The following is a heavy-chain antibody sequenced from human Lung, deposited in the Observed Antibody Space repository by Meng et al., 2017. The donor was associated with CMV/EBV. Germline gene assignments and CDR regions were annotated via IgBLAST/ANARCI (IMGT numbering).Heavy chain of an antibody. CDR1: CYSLTNHNW. CDR3: LRRSGGSV. D-gene: IGHD3-10*01. V-gene: IGHV4-4*02. CDR2: IPHRGSS. Sequence: ESAPARRKPSDPLPRPFAVSCYSLTNHNWWAWGRQPPGKGLGLIGEIPHRGSSAYNPSLKSRVSMSIDKSKNQFSLKLTSVTAADTAVYHCLRRSGGSVWGQGTLVTVSS. J-gene: IGHJ1*01.